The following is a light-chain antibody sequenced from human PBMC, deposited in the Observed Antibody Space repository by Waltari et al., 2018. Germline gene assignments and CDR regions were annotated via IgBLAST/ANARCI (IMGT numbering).Light chain of an antibody. J-gene: IGLJ2*01. CDR2: FDS. V-gene: IGLV3-21*01. CDR3: QIWESTSDHVV. CDR1: NIGRKS. Sequence: SYVLTQPPSVSPAPGKTATTTCGGGNIGRKSVHLYKPKPGQAPALLISFDSDRPSGIPERFSGFNSGNTATLTISGVEAGDEADYYCQIWESTSDHVVFGGGTKLTVL.